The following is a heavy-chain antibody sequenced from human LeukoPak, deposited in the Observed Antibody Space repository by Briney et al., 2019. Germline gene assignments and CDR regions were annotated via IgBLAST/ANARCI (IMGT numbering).Heavy chain of an antibody. V-gene: IGHV4-59*01. CDR2: IYYSGST. Sequence: PSETLSLTCSVSGGSIRSYYWSWIRQPPGKGLEWIGYIYYSGSTNYNPSLKSRVAISVDTSKNQFSLKLSSVTAADTAVYYCARVTYGSGSDYFDYRGQGTLVTVSS. J-gene: IGHJ4*02. CDR3: ARVTYGSGSDYFDY. D-gene: IGHD3-10*01. CDR1: GGSIRSYY.